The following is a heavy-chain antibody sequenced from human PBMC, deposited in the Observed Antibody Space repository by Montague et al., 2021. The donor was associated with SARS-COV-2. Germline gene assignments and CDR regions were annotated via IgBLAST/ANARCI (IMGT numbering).Heavy chain of an antibody. CDR3: ASRRRSYTAADSSFDY. V-gene: IGHV3-30-3*01. J-gene: IGHJ4*02. CDR2: ISYDGSNK. CDR1: GFTFSSYA. Sequence: SLRLSCAASGFTFSSYAMHWVRQAPGKGLEWVAVISYDGSNKYYXXSLKGRFTISRDNSKNTLYLQMNSLRAEDTAVYYCASRRRSYTAADSSFDYWGQGTLVTVSS. D-gene: IGHD3-22*01.